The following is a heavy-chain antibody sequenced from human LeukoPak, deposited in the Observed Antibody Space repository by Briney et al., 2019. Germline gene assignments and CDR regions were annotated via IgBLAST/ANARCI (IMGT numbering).Heavy chain of an antibody. CDR2: IYYSGST. V-gene: IGHV4-59*08. D-gene: IGHD2-2*01. Sequence: SQTLSLTCTVSGASISSYYWSWIRQPPGKGLEWIGYIYYSGSTNSNPSLRSRVTISVDKVKNQFSMKLSSVTAADTALYYCARHLTDCSSTTCYLGPYGMDVWGQGTTVTVSS. CDR1: GASISSYY. CDR3: ARHLTDCSSTTCYLGPYGMDV. J-gene: IGHJ6*02.